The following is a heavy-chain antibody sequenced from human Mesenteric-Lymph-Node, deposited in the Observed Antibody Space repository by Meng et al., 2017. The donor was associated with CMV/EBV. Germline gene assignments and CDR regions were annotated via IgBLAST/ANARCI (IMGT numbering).Heavy chain of an antibody. CDR2: ISSSGSTI. V-gene: IGHV3-48*03. J-gene: IGHJ4*02. CDR1: GFTFSSYE. Sequence: GGSLRLSCAASGFTFSSYEMNWVRQAPGKGLEWVSYISSSGSTIYYADSVKGRFTISRDNAKNSLYLQMNSLRAEDTAVYYCARVLKYYYDSSGYTDYWGQGTRVTVSS. CDR3: ARVLKYYYDSSGYTDY. D-gene: IGHD3-22*01.